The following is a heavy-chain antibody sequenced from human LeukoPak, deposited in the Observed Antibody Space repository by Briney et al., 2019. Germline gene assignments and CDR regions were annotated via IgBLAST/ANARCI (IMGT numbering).Heavy chain of an antibody. Sequence: PGRSLRLSCAASGFTFDDYAMHWVRQAPGKGLEWVSGISWNSGSIGYADSVKGRFTISRDNAKNSLYLQMNSLRAEDTALYYCAKDHLAAAGVQGFDYWGQGTLVTVSS. D-gene: IGHD6-13*01. CDR3: AKDHLAAAGVQGFDY. J-gene: IGHJ4*02. CDR1: GFTFDDYA. V-gene: IGHV3-9*01. CDR2: ISWNSGSI.